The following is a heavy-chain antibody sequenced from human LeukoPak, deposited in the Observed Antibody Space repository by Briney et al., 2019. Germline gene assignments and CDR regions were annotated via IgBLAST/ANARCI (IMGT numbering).Heavy chain of an antibody. CDR3: ARTLGYCSGGSCYSPNDY. J-gene: IGHJ4*02. CDR1: GGTFGSYA. V-gene: IGHV1-69*13. D-gene: IGHD2-15*01. CDR2: IIPIFGTA. Sequence: ASVKVSCKASGGTFGSYAISWVRQAPGQGLEWMGGIIPIFGTANYAQKFQGRVTITVDESTSTAYMELSSLRSEDTAVYYCARTLGYCSGGSCYSPNDYWGQGTLVTVSS.